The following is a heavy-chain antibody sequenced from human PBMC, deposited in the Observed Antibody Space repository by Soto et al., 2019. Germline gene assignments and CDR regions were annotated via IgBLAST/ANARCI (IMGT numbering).Heavy chain of an antibody. CDR3: ARGYLPTNWCDP. J-gene: IGHJ5*02. Sequence: PSCSTALTSGAYGGRVRGEYRRWIRQHPGKGLEWIGEINHSGSTNYNPSLKSRVTISVDTSKNQFSLKLSSVTAVDTAVYYCARGYLPTNWCDP. CDR2: INHSGST. D-gene: IGHD3-16*02. V-gene: IGHV4-34*01. CDR1: GGRVRGEY.